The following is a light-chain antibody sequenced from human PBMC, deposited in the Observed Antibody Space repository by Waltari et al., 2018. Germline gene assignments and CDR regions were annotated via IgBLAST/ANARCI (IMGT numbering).Light chain of an antibody. CDR2: KAS. CDR3: QQYDTFSYS. J-gene: IGKJ2*01. CDR1: QRISNW. Sequence: DIQMTQSPSTLSASVGDRVTITCRASQRISNWLAWYQQKPGEAPKLLIYKASTLQSGVPSSFSGSGSGTDFTLTISNLQPDDFATYYCQQYDTFSYSFGQGTKLEIK. V-gene: IGKV1-5*03.